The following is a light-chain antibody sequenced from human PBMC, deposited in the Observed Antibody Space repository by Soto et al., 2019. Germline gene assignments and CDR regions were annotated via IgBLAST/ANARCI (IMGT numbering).Light chain of an antibody. Sequence: QSALTQPASVSGSPGQSITISCTGTSSDVGGYNYVSWYQQHPGKAPILMISDVTNRPSGVSNRFSGSNSGNTASLTISGLQAEDEAEYYCSSYTSSTTFVFGTGTKLTVL. CDR3: SSYTSSTTFV. CDR1: SSDVGGYNY. CDR2: DVT. V-gene: IGLV2-14*03. J-gene: IGLJ1*01.